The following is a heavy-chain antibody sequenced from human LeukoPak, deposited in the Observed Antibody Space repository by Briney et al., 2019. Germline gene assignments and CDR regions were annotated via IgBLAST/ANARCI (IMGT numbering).Heavy chain of an antibody. J-gene: IGHJ4*02. D-gene: IGHD3-22*01. Sequence: PSETLSLTCTVSGGSISSYYWSWIRQPPGKGLEWIGYIYYSGSTNYNSSLKSRVTISVDTSKNQFSLKLGSVIAADTAVYYCARGGYYYDSSAAYWGQGTLVTVSS. CDR3: ARGGYYYDSSAAY. V-gene: IGHV4-59*01. CDR1: GGSISSYY. CDR2: IYYSGST.